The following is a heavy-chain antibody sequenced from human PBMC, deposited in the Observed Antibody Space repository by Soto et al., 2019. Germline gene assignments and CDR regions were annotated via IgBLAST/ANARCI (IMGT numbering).Heavy chain of an antibody. Sequence: GASVEVSCKASGGTLGSCTSRWVRQAPGQGLEWMGRIIPILGIANYAQKFQGRVTITADKSTSTAYMELSSLRSEDTAVYYCARAGYCSGGSCYPGYWYFDLWGRGTLVTVSS. CDR3: ARAGYCSGGSCYPGYWYFDL. CDR1: GGTLGSCT. CDR2: IIPILGIA. V-gene: IGHV1-69*02. J-gene: IGHJ2*01. D-gene: IGHD2-15*01.